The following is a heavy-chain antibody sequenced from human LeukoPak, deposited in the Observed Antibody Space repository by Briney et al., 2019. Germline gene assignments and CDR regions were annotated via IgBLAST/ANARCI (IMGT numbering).Heavy chain of an antibody. CDR1: GFTFDDYA. J-gene: IGHJ4*02. Sequence: PGRSLRLSCAASGFTFDDYAMHWVRQAPGKGLEWVSGISWNSGSIGYADSVKGRFTISRDNAKNSLYLQMNSLRAEDTAVYYCAREDSGYDRWGQGTLVTVSS. CDR3: AREDSGYDR. D-gene: IGHD5-12*01. CDR2: ISWNSGSI. V-gene: IGHV3-9*01.